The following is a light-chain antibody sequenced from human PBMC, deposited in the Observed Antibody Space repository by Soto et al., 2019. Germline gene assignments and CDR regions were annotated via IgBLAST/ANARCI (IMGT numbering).Light chain of an antibody. CDR1: QSVSRSY. V-gene: IGKV3-20*01. Sequence: EIVLTQSPGTLSLSPGERATLSCRASQSVSRSYLAWYQHKPGQAPRLLIYGASSRATGIPDRFSGSGSGTYLTLTISRLDPEDFSVYYCQQYGSSPPLTFGPGTKVYIK. J-gene: IGKJ3*01. CDR2: GAS. CDR3: QQYGSSPPLT.